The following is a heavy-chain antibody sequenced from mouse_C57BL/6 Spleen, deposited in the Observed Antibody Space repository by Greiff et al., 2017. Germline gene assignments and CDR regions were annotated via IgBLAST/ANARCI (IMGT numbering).Heavy chain of an antibody. CDR2: IDPSDSYT. J-gene: IGHJ3*01. D-gene: IGHD2-14*01. Sequence: VQLQQPGAELVKPGASVKLSCKASGYTFTSYWMQWVKQRPGQGLEWIGEIDPSDSYTNYNQKFKGKATLTVDTSSSTAYMQLSSLTSEDSAVYYCARDRAYWGQGTLVTVSA. CDR3: ARDRAY. CDR1: GYTFTSYW. V-gene: IGHV1-50*01.